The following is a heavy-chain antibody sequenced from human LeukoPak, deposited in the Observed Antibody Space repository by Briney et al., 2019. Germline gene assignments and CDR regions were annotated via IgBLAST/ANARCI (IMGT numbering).Heavy chain of an antibody. D-gene: IGHD5-18*01. V-gene: IGHV4-30-4*01. CDR3: ARDRERGYSYGPYGMDV. CDR2: IYYSGST. CDR1: GASISSGDYL. J-gene: IGHJ6*02. Sequence: SETLSLTCTVSGASISSGDYLWSWIRQPPGMGLEWIGNIYYSGSTNYNASLKSRVTISIDTSKNQFSLNLSTVTAADTAVYYCARDRERGYSYGPYGMDVWGQGTTVTVSS.